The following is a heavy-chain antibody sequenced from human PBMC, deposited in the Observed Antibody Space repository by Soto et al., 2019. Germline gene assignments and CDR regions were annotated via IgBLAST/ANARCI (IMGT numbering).Heavy chain of an antibody. CDR1: GGSVSSGSYY. CDR2: IYYSGST. J-gene: IGHJ6*02. CDR3: ARVKYYDILTGYRKYGMDV. V-gene: IGHV4-61*01. D-gene: IGHD3-9*01. Sequence: QVQLQESGPGLVKPSETLSLTCTVSGGSVSSGSYYWSWIRQPPGKGLEWIGYIYYSGSTNYNPSLKSRVTISVDTSKNQFSLKLSSVTAADTAVYYCARVKYYDILTGYRKYGMDVWGQGTTVTVSS.